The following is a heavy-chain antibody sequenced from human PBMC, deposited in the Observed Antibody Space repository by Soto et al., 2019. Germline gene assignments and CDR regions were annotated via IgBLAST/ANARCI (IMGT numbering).Heavy chain of an antibody. D-gene: IGHD2-2*01. Sequence: GGSLRLSCAASGFTFSSYSMNWVRQAPGKGLEWVSSISSSSSYIYYADSVKGRFTISRDNAKNSLYLQMNSLRAEDTAVYYCARDQENCSSTSCYDTDYYYYMDVWGKGTTVTVSS. J-gene: IGHJ6*03. CDR2: ISSSSSYI. CDR3: ARDQENCSSTSCYDTDYYYYMDV. V-gene: IGHV3-21*01. CDR1: GFTFSSYS.